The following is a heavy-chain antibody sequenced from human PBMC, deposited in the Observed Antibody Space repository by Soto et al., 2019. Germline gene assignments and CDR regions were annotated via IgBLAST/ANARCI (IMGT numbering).Heavy chain of an antibody. D-gene: IGHD3-22*01. CDR3: ARGIMGEVVITNVRAWFDP. CDR1: GGTFSSYA. Sequence: SVKVSCKASGGTFSSYAISWVRQAPGQGLEWMGGIIPIFGTANYAQKFQGRVTITADESTSTAYMELSSLRSEDTAVYYCARGIMGEVVITNVRAWFDPWGQGTLVTVSS. J-gene: IGHJ5*02. CDR2: IIPIFGTA. V-gene: IGHV1-69*13.